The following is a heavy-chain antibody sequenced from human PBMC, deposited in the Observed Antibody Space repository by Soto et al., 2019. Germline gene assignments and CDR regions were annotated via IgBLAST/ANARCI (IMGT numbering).Heavy chain of an antibody. J-gene: IGHJ4*02. V-gene: IGHV4-34*01. Sequence: QVQLQQWGAGLLKPSETLSLTCAVYGGSLSGYYWSWIRQPPGKGLEWIGEINHSGSTNYNPSLKSRVTISVDTSKNQFSLKLSSVTAADTAVYYCARGGISWGQGTLVTVSS. D-gene: IGHD3-10*01. CDR3: ARGGIS. CDR2: INHSGST. CDR1: GGSLSGYY.